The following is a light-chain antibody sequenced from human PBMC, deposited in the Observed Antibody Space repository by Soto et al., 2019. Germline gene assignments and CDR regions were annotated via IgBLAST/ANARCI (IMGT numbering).Light chain of an antibody. V-gene: IGKV3D-15*01. CDR3: QQYQSLT. Sequence: EIVMTQSPATLSVSPGERATLSCRASQSVRSNLAWYQQKPGQAPRVLIYRASIRATGISDRFSGSGSGTDFTLTISRLEPEDFAVYYCQQYQSLTFGGGTKVDIK. J-gene: IGKJ4*01. CDR2: RAS. CDR1: QSVRSN.